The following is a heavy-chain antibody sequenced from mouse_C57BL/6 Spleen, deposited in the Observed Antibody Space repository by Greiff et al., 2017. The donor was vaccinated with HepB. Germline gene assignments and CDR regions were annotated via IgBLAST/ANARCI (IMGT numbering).Heavy chain of an antibody. CDR1: GFTFSNYW. CDR3: TVYYGNYLYYFDY. CDR2: IRLKSDNYAT. J-gene: IGHJ2*01. V-gene: IGHV6-3*01. Sequence: EVQRVESGGGLVQPGGSMKLSCVASGFTFSNYWMNWVRQSPEKGLEWVAQIRLKSDNYATHYAESVKGRFTISRDDSKSSVYLQMNNLRAEDTGIYYCTVYYGNYLYYFDYWGQGTTLTVSS. D-gene: IGHD2-1*01.